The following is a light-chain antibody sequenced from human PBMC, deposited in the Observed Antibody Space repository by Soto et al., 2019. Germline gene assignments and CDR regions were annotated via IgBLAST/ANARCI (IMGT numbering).Light chain of an antibody. V-gene: IGLV2-14*01. CDR1: SSDVGGYDY. J-gene: IGLJ2*01. Sequence: QSALTQPASVSGSPGQSITISCIGTSSDVGGYDYVSWYQHHPGKAPKLMIYEVINRPSGVSNRFSGSKAGNTASLTISGLQAEDEAEYYCSSYTISSTVLFGGGTKLTVL. CDR2: EVI. CDR3: SSYTISSTVL.